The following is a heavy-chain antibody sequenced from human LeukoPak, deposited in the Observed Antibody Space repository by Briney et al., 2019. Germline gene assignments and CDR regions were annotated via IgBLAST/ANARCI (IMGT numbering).Heavy chain of an antibody. Sequence: PGGSLRLSCAASGFTFSSYAMSWVRQAPGKGLEWVSAISGSGGSTYYADSVKGRFTISRDNSKNTLYLQMNSLRAEDTAVYYCARRMTTVTTRHLDYWGQGTLVTVSS. CDR3: ARRMTTVTTRHLDY. J-gene: IGHJ4*02. V-gene: IGHV3-23*01. CDR1: GFTFSSYA. CDR2: ISGSGGST. D-gene: IGHD4-17*01.